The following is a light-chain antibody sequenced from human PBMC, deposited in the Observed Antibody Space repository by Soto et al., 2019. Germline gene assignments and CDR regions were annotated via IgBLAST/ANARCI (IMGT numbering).Light chain of an antibody. J-gene: IGLJ2*01. CDR1: SSNIGSNT. CDR3: AAWDDSLNGYVV. V-gene: IGLV1-44*01. Sequence: QSVLTQPPSASGTPRQRVIISCSGSSSNIGSNTVNWYQQLPGTAPKLLIYSDTQRPSGVPDRFSGSKSGTSASLAISGLQSEDEADYYCAAWDDSLNGYVVFGGGTQLTVL. CDR2: SDT.